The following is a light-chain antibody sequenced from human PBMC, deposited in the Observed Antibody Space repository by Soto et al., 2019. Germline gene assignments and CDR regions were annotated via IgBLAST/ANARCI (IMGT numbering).Light chain of an antibody. CDR2: FAS. CDR1: QSVSTN. V-gene: IGKV3-15*01. J-gene: IGKJ4*01. CDR3: QQYDKWPLT. Sequence: VMTQSPATLSVSPGERAALSCRASQSVSTNLAWYQQKPGQPPRLLIYFASTRATAVPARFTAGGSGTEFTLTISSLQSDDLAVYYCQQYDKWPLTFGGGTKVEIK.